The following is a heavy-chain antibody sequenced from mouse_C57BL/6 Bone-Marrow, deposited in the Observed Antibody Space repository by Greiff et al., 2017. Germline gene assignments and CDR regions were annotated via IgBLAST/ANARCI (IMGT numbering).Heavy chain of an antibody. D-gene: IGHD1-1*01. Sequence: QVQLQQPGAELVMPGASVKLSCKASGYTFTSYWTHWVKQRPGQGLEWIGEIDPSDSYTNYNQKFKGKSTLTVDKSSSTAYMQLSSLTSEDSAVYYCARMTTVVATFDYWGQGTTLTVSS. J-gene: IGHJ2*01. V-gene: IGHV1-69*01. CDR1: GYTFTSYW. CDR2: IDPSDSYT. CDR3: ARMTTVVATFDY.